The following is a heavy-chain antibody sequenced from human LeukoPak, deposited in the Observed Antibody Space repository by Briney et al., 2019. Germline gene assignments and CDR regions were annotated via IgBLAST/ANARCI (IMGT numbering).Heavy chain of an antibody. CDR1: GYTFTGCY. V-gene: IGHV1-2*02. Sequence: GASVKVSCKASGYTFTGCYMHWVRQAPGQGLEWMGWINPNSGGTNYAQKFQGRVTMTRDTSISTAYMELSRLRSDDTAVYYCAREIVGATSFDYWGQGTLVTVSS. D-gene: IGHD1-26*01. CDR2: INPNSGGT. J-gene: IGHJ4*02. CDR3: AREIVGATSFDY.